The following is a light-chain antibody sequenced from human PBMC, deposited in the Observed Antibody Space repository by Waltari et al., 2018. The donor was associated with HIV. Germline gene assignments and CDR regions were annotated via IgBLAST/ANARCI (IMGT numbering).Light chain of an antibody. Sequence: DIQLTQSPSFLSASVGDRVTITCRASQGIATYLAWYQQKPGRPPKLLIYAASTLQSGVPSRFSGSGSGTEFTLTVSSLQPEDSATYYCQQLNGYPTFG. CDR2: AAS. CDR1: QGIATY. CDR3: QQLNGYPT. V-gene: IGKV1-9*01. J-gene: IGKJ1*01.